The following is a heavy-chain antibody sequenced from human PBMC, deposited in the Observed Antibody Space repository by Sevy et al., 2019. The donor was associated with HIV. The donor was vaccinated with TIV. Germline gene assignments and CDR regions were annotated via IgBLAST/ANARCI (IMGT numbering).Heavy chain of an antibody. Sequence: GGSLRLSCAASGFTFSAYTMNWVRQAPGEGLEWLSHISHSGSTIFDADSVRGRFTISRDNAKNSVYLQMESLRVEDTAVYYCVRGGPAASFGLDVWGQGTTVTVSS. CDR3: VRGGPAASFGLDV. V-gene: IGHV3-48*01. D-gene: IGHD2-2*01. J-gene: IGHJ6*02. CDR1: GFTFSAYT. CDR2: ISHSGSTI.